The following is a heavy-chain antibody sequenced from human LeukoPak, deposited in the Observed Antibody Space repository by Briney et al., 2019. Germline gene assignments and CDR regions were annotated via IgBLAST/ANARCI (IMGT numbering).Heavy chain of an antibody. V-gene: IGHV3-69-1*01. Sequence: PGGSLRLSCAASGFTFSDYYMNWVRQAPGKGLEWVSSISSSSTIYYADSVKGRFTISRDNAKNSLYLQMNSLRAEDTAVYYCANAGGNYYGSGSYTNNWFDPWGQGTLVTVSS. CDR1: GFTFSDYY. CDR3: ANAGGNYYGSGSYTNNWFDP. D-gene: IGHD3-10*01. CDR2: ISSSSTI. J-gene: IGHJ5*02.